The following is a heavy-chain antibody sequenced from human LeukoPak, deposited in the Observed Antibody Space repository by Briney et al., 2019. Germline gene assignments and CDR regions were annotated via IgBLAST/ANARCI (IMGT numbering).Heavy chain of an antibody. Sequence: KPSETLSLTCTGSGGSISSYSWSWIRQPPGKGLEWIWRIYTSGSTNYNPPLKSRVTMSVDTSKHQYSLKLSSLTAADTAVYYCARDWNGVKQWLAPFDYWGQGTLVTVSS. D-gene: IGHD6-19*01. J-gene: IGHJ4*02. CDR2: IYTSGST. V-gene: IGHV4-4*07. CDR1: GGSISSYS. CDR3: ARDWNGVKQWLAPFDY.